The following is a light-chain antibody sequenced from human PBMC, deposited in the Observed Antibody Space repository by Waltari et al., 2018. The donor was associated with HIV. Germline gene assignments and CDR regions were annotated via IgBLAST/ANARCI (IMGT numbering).Light chain of an antibody. CDR1: QRVSSSH. CDR3: QQYGTSPYT. V-gene: IGKV3-20*01. J-gene: IGKJ2*01. Sequence: EIVLTQSPGTLSLSPGERATLSCRASQRVSSSHFAWYQQTPGLPPRLLIYGASSRATGTPDRFGGSGSGTDFTLTISRLEPEDFAVYYCQQYGTSPYTFGQGTKLEIK. CDR2: GAS.